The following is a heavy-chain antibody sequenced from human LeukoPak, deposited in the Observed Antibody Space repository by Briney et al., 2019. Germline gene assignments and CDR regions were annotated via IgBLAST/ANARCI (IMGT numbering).Heavy chain of an antibody. V-gene: IGHV3-23*01. CDR3: ARNLGPFDV. CDR1: GFTFNDFA. CDR2: IADAGT. D-gene: IGHD3-16*01. J-gene: IGHJ3*01. Sequence: GGSLRLSCAASGFTFNDFAMTWVRQAPGKGLEWVSTIADAGTYYADSVKGRFIISRDNSKNMLYLQLNNLRADDTAMYYCARNLGPFDVRGHGTMVTVSS.